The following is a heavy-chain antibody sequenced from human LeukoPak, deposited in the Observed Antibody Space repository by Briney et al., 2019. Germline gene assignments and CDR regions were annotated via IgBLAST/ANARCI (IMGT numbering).Heavy chain of an antibody. Sequence: GGSLRLSCAASGFTFSDYYMSWIRQAPGKGLEWVSYISSSGSTIYYADSVKGRFTISRDNAKNSLYLQMNSLRAEDTAVYYRARAHYYDSSGYPNPFDYWGQGTLVTVPS. J-gene: IGHJ4*02. V-gene: IGHV3-11*04. CDR3: ARAHYYDSSGYPNPFDY. CDR2: ISSSGSTI. D-gene: IGHD3-22*01. CDR1: GFTFSDYY.